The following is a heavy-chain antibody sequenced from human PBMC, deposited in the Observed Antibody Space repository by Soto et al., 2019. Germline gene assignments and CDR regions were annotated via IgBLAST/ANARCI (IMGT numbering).Heavy chain of an antibody. CDR3: ARDLGSAAFDI. CDR1: SGSIISYY. V-gene: IGHV4-59*01. CDR2: IYYSXST. D-gene: IGHD1-26*01. Sequence: XXTLSLTCTVSSGSIISYYWSWIRQPPGKGLEYTRXIYYSXSTNHNNSLKXXVTISADXXKNPFSLKMSSVTPADTAVYYCARDLGSAAFDIWGQETMATVPS. J-gene: IGHJ3*02.